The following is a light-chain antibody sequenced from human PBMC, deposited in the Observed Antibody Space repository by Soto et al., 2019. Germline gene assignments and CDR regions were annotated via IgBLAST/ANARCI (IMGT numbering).Light chain of an antibody. J-gene: IGLJ2*01. CDR3: VFYLGSGISV. CDR1: SGSVSTNYH. CDR2: STN. V-gene: IGLV8-61*01. Sequence: VVTQEQSFSVSPGGTVTLTCGLSSGSVSTNYHPSWYQQTPGQAPRTLIYSTNTRSSGVPDRFSGSILGNKAALTITGAQADDESDYYCVFYLGSGISVFGGGTKLTVL.